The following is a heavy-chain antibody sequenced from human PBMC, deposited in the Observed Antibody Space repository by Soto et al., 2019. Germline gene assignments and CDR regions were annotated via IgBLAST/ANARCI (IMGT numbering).Heavy chain of an antibody. J-gene: IGHJ4*02. CDR1: GFTFTTYA. D-gene: IGHD6-19*01. CDR3: AQERSCGWSFDY. Sequence: EVQLLESGGGLVKPGGSLRLSCAASGFTFTTYAMNWVRQAPGKGLEWVSGISGSGDSTYYADSVKGRFTVARDNSKNTLYLQMNSLRAEDKAVFYCAQERSCGWSFDYWGQGTLVTVSS. CDR2: ISGSGDST. V-gene: IGHV3-23*01.